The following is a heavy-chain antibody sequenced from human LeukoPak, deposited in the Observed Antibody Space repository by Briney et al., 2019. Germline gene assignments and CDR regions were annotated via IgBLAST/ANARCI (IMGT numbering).Heavy chain of an antibody. CDR2: INPNSGGT. J-gene: IGHJ4*02. Sequence: ASVKVSCKASGYTFTGYYMHWVRQAPGQGLEWMGWINPNSGGTNYAQKFQGRVTMTRDTSISTAYMELGRLRSDDTAVYYCARGAYPLVRGVIILPGDYWGQGTLVTVSS. CDR3: ARGAYPLVRGVIILPGDY. CDR1: GYTFTGYY. V-gene: IGHV1-2*02. D-gene: IGHD3-10*01.